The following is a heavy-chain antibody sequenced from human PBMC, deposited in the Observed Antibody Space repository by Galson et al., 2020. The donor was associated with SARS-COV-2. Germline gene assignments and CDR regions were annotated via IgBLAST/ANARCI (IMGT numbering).Heavy chain of an antibody. V-gene: IGHV4-61*02. Sequence: SETLSLPCTVSGASISSGSYYWSWTRHPAGKGLEWIGRIYNSGNTNYNPSLCRPITITVDTSKNHFSLKLTSVTAADTAVYYCARGNSPCVTIFGVLTGTCGMDVWGQGTTVTVSS. D-gene: IGHD3-3*01. CDR2: IYNSGNT. CDR1: GASISSGSYY. CDR3: ARGNSPCVTIFGVLTGTCGMDV. J-gene: IGHJ6*02.